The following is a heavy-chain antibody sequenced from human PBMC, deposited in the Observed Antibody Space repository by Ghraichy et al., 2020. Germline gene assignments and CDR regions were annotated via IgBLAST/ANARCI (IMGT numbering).Heavy chain of an antibody. CDR2: INHSGST. CDR3: ARQLDYGAGSLHWYFDL. J-gene: IGHJ2*01. V-gene: IGHV4-34*01. Sequence: SETLSLTCAVYGGSFSGYYWSWIRQPPGKGLEWIGEINHSGSTNYNPSLKSRVTISVDTSKNQFSLKLSSVTAADTAVYYCARQLDYGAGSLHWYFDLWGRGTLVTVSS. D-gene: IGHD4-17*01. CDR1: GGSFSGYY.